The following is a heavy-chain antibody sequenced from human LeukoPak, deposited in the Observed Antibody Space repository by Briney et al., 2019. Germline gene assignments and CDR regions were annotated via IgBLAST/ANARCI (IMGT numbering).Heavy chain of an antibody. CDR1: GFSLSTTGVA. J-gene: IGHJ4*02. D-gene: IGHD5-24*01. CDR2: VNSNDEK. Sequence: SGPTLVNPTQALTLTCTFSGFSLSTTGVAVGWIRQPPGKALEWLALVNSNDEKRYSPSLKSRLTISRDTPKNQVVLTMANMDPADTATYYCAHRPSGMATVSFESRGQGSLVTVSS. CDR3: AHRPSGMATVSFES. V-gene: IGHV2-5*01.